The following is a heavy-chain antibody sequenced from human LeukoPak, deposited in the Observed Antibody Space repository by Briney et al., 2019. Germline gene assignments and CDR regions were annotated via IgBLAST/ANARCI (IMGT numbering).Heavy chain of an antibody. J-gene: IGHJ4*02. V-gene: IGHV4-34*01. CDR2: INHSGST. CDR1: GGSFSGYY. CDR3: ARHYDILTGYYDFDY. Sequence: SETLSLTCAVYGGSFSGYYWSWIRQPPGKGLEWIGEINHSGSTNYNPSLKSRVTISVDTSKNQFSLRLSSVTAADTAVYYCARHYDILTGYYDFDYWGQGTLVTVSS. D-gene: IGHD3-9*01.